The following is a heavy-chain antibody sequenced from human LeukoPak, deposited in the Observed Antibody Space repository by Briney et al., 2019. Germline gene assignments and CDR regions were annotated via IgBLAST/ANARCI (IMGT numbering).Heavy chain of an antibody. D-gene: IGHD6-13*01. Sequence: PGGSLRLSCAASGFTFSSYAMHWVRQAPGKGLEWVAVISYDGSNKYYADSVKGRFTISRDNSKNTLYLQMNSLRAEDAAVYYCAKAGGIAAALYTDYWGQGTLVTVSS. CDR3: AKAGGIAAALYTDY. V-gene: IGHV3-30-3*01. J-gene: IGHJ4*02. CDR2: ISYDGSNK. CDR1: GFTFSSYA.